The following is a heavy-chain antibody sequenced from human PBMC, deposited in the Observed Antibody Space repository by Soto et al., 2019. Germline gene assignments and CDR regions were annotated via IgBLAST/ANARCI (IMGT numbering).Heavy chain of an antibody. J-gene: IGHJ6*02. V-gene: IGHV1-18*01. Sequence: ASVKVSCKASGYTFTSYGISWVRQAPGQGLEWMGWISAYNGNTNDAQKRQGRVTMTTDTYTSTAYMELWSLRSDDTAVYDCARKYCSGGSCYYYYGMDVWGQGTTVTVSS. CDR3: ARKYCSGGSCYYYYGMDV. D-gene: IGHD2-15*01. CDR1: GYTFTSYG. CDR2: ISAYNGNT.